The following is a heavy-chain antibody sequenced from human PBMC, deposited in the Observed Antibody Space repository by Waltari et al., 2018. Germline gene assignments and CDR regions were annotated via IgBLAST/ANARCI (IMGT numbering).Heavy chain of an antibody. CDR1: GFTFSSYW. V-gene: IGHV3-7*01. J-gene: IGHJ6*03. CDR2: IKQDGSEK. Sequence: EVQLVESGGGLVQPGGSLRLSCAASGFTFSSYWMSWVRQAPGKGLEWVANIKQDGSEKYYGDSVKGRFTISRDNAKNSLYLQMNSLRAEDTAVYYCARENTERYYYMDVWGKGTTVTVSS. CDR3: ARENTERYYYMDV. D-gene: IGHD1-26*01.